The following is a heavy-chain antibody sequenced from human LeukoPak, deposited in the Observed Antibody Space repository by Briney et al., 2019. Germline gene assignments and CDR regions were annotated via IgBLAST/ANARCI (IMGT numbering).Heavy chain of an antibody. V-gene: IGHV3-48*03. CDR3: AKDILDYGEYGSCHI. Sequence: PGGSLRLSCAASGFTFSSYGMNWVRQAPGKGLEWVSYIRSSGSTTFDADSVKGRFTISRDNNKNSLYLQMNSLRTEDTALYYCAKDILDYGEYGSCHIWGQGTMVTVSS. D-gene: IGHD4-17*01. CDR2: IRSSGSTT. CDR1: GFTFSSYG. J-gene: IGHJ3*02.